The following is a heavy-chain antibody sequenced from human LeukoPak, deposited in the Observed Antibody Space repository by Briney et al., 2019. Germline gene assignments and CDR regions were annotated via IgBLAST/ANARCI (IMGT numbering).Heavy chain of an antibody. CDR2: MHVGTRNT. J-gene: IGHJ4*02. CDR3: AREGSCDGGDCYSFDF. Sequence: AVQVSCKASGYTFIANYLQWVRQPPGLGPEWLGWMHVGTRNTRYAPKFQGRVTLSRDTSINTAYMELSSLTSDDTAVYYCAREGSCDGGDCYSFDFWGQGTLVTVSS. D-gene: IGHD2-21*02. V-gene: IGHV1-2*02. CDR1: GYTFIANY.